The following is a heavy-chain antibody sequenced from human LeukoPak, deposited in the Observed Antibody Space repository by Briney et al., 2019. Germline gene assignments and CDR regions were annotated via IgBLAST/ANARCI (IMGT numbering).Heavy chain of an antibody. CDR1: GGSFSGYY. J-gene: IGHJ4*02. CDR3: ARGRPIVVPAAAFYFDY. V-gene: IGHV4-34*01. Sequence: SETLSLTCAVYGGSFSGYYWSWIRQPPGKGLEWIGEINHSGSTNYNPSLKSRVTISVDTSKNHFSLKLSSVTAADTAVYYCARGRPIVVPAAAFYFDYWGQGTLVTVSS. CDR2: INHSGST. D-gene: IGHD2-2*01.